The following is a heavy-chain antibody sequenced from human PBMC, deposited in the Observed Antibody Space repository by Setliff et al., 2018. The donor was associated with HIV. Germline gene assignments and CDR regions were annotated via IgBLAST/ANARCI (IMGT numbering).Heavy chain of an antibody. CDR2: INHSGST. CDR1: GESFSGYY. Sequence: SETLSLTCAVYGESFSGYYWTWIRQSPGKGLEWIGEINHSGSTNYNPPLKSRVTISVDPSKNQFSLKLHSMTAADTAVYFCARGRAYSSGWGLLRNYYMDVWGKGTTVTVSS. D-gene: IGHD6-19*01. CDR3: ARGRAYSSGWGLLRNYYMDV. V-gene: IGHV4-34*01. J-gene: IGHJ6*03.